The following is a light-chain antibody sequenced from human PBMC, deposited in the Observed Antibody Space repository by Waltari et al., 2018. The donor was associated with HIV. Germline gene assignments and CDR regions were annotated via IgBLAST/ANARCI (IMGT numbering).Light chain of an antibody. V-gene: IGLV4-69*01. CDR2: VNSDGSL. Sequence: QVVLTQSPSASASLGASVKITCTLSSGHTPYAIPWHQQQPEKGPRFLVKVNSDGSLTKGDEIPDRFSGSASAPERSLTISSLQSEDEGDYYCQTWGAGIVVFGGGTKLSVL. CDR1: SGHTPYA. CDR3: QTWGAGIVV. J-gene: IGLJ2*01.